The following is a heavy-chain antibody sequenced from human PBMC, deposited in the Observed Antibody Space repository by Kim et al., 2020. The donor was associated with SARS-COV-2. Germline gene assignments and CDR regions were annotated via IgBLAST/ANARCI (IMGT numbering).Heavy chain of an antibody. V-gene: IGHV3-11*06. CDR3: SSAPCAARMVWSFFVYY. CDR2: ITSRGRYI. J-gene: IGHJ6*01. CDR1: GFTFSNSS. D-gene: IGHD2-8*01. Sequence: GGSLRLSCAASGFTFSNSSMSWVRQAPGKGLEWVSSITSRGRYINYKDSATGRFTVTRAKDDASKSLHMNSLSVEDEAASFCSSAPCAARMVWSFFVYY.